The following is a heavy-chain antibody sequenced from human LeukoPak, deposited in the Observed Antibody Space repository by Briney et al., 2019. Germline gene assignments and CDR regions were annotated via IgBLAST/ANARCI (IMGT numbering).Heavy chain of an antibody. CDR2: IYTSGST. J-gene: IGHJ4*02. V-gene: IGHV4-61*02. CDR3: ARGVVVPAAHFDY. D-gene: IGHD2-2*01. Sequence: SETLSLTCTVSGGSISSGSYYWSWVRQPAGKGLEWIGRIYTSGSTNYNPSLKSRVTISVDTSKNQFSLKLSSVTAADTAVYYCARGVVVPAAHFDYWGQGTLVTVSS. CDR1: GGSISSGSYY.